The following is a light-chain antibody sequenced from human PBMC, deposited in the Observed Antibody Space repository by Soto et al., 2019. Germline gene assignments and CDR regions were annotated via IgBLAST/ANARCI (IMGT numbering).Light chain of an antibody. CDR1: ESIYNSF. J-gene: IGKJ2*01. V-gene: IGKV3-20*01. CDR2: GAS. Sequence: EIVLTQSPGTLSLSPGERATLSCRASESIYNSFLAWYQQKPGQAPRLLIYGASTRAAGIPDRFSGSGSGTDFTLTVSRLEPEDLAVYYCQQYGTSPPYTFGQGTKLEIK. CDR3: QQYGTSPPYT.